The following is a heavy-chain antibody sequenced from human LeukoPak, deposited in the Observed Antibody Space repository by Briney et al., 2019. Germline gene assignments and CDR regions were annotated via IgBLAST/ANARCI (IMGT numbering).Heavy chain of an antibody. V-gene: IGHV3-23*01. CDR1: GFTFSNYA. Sequence: GGSLRLSCAASGFTFSNYAMNWVRQAPGKGLEWVSIISGSGASTHYADSVKGRFTISRDNSKNTLYLQMSSLRAEDTAIYYCAKLSWQRLVRTVGNYYFDYWGQGTLVTVSS. D-gene: IGHD6-13*01. J-gene: IGHJ4*02. CDR3: AKLSWQRLVRTVGNYYFDY. CDR2: ISGSGAST.